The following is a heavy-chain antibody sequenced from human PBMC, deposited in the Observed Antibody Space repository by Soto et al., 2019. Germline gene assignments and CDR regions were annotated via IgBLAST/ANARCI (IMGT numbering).Heavy chain of an antibody. CDR3: ATDTMVRGVINPKYYYYGMDV. CDR1: GYTLTELS. V-gene: IGHV1-24*01. D-gene: IGHD3-10*01. J-gene: IGHJ6*02. CDR2: FDPEDGET. Sequence: ASVKVSCKVSGYTLTELSMHWVRQAPGKGLEWMGGFDPEDGETIYAQKFQGRVTMTEDTSTDTAYMELSSLRSEDTAVYYCATDTMVRGVINPKYYYYGMDVWGQGTTVTVSS.